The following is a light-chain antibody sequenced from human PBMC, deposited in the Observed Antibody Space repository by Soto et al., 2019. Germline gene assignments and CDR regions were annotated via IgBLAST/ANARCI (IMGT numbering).Light chain of an antibody. V-gene: IGKV1-5*01. J-gene: IGKJ4*01. CDR1: QSVGSG. CDR3: QQIYSAPRT. CDR2: DAS. Sequence: DIQMTQSPFSLSACVGDGATIXCRASQSVGSGFVWYQQTPGKARKLLIYDASSLEGGGPSRFSGSGSETEFTRSISSLQPEDFATYFGQQIYSAPRTFGGGTKVDIK.